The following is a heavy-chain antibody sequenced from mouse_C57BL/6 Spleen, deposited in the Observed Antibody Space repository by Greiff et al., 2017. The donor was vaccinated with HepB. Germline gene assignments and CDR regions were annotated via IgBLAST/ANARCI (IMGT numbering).Heavy chain of an antibody. Sequence: GASVKMSCKASGYTFTSYTMHWVKQRPGQGLEWIGYINPSSGYTKYNQKFKDKATLTADKSSSTAYMQLSSLTSEDSAVYYCARDDDFDYWGQGTTLTVSS. D-gene: IGHD2-12*01. CDR3: ARDDDFDY. CDR1: GYTFTSYT. CDR2: INPSSGYT. V-gene: IGHV1-4*01. J-gene: IGHJ2*01.